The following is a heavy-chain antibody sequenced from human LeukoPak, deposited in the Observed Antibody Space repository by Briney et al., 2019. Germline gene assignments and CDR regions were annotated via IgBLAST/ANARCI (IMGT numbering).Heavy chain of an antibody. J-gene: IGHJ5*02. D-gene: IGHD6-19*01. CDR1: GFTFSSYE. Sequence: GGSLRLSCAASGFTFSSYEMNWVRQAPGKGLEWVSYISSSGSTIYYADSVKGRFTISRDNAKNSLYLQMNSLRAEDTAVYYCAREIAVAGTRWFDPWGQGTLVTVSS. CDR2: ISSSGSTI. V-gene: IGHV3-48*03. CDR3: AREIAVAGTRWFDP.